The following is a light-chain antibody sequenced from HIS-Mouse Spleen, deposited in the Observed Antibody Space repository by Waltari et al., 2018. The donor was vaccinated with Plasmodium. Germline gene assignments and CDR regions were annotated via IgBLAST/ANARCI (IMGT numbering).Light chain of an antibody. V-gene: IGLV3-1*01. J-gene: IGLJ3*02. CDR1: KLGDKY. CDR2: QDS. CDR3: QVWDSSTAV. Sequence: SYELTQPPSVSVSPGQTASITCSGDKLGDKYACWYQQKPGQSPVLVIYQDSKRPSGIPERFSGSNPGDTATLTISGTQAMDEADYYCQVWDSSTAVFGGGTKLTVL.